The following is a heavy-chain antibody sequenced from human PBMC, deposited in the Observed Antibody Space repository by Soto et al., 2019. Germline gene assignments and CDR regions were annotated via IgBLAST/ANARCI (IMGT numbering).Heavy chain of an antibody. D-gene: IGHD4-17*01. CDR2: ISSSSSYI. CDR3: ARDGDYGDYRHDY. V-gene: IGHV3-21*01. J-gene: IGHJ4*02. Sequence: GGSLRLSCAASGFTFSSYSMNWVRQAPGKGLEWVSSISSSSSYIYYADSVKGRFTISRDNAKNSLYLQMNSLRAEDTAVYYCARDGDYGDYRHDYWGQGTLVTVSS. CDR1: GFTFSSYS.